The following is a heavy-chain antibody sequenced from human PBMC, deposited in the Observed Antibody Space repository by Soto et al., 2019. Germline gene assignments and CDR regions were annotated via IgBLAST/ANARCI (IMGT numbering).Heavy chain of an antibody. J-gene: IGHJ6*02. CDR2: INHSGST. V-gene: IGHV4-34*01. D-gene: IGHD3-3*01. CDR3: ARGRXFLEWFWPVYYYYGMDV. Sequence: SVTLSLTCAVYGGSFSCYYWSWIRQPPGKGLEWIGEINHSGSTNYNPSLKSRVTISVDTSKNQFSLKLSSVTAADTAVYYCARGRXFLEWFWPVYYYYGMDVWGQGTTVTVSS. CDR1: GGSFSCYY.